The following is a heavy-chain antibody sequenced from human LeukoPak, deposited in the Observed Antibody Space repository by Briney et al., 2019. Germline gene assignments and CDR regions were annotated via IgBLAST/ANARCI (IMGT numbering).Heavy chain of an antibody. Sequence: ASVKVSCKASGYTFTSYGISWVRQAPGQGLEWMGWISAYNGNTNYAQKLQGRVTMTTDTSTSTVYMELSSLRSEDTAVHYCARDPGYCSSTSCYPVYYMDVWGKGTTVTISS. CDR1: GYTFTSYG. J-gene: IGHJ6*03. CDR3: ARDPGYCSSTSCYPVYYMDV. D-gene: IGHD2-2*01. V-gene: IGHV1-18*01. CDR2: ISAYNGNT.